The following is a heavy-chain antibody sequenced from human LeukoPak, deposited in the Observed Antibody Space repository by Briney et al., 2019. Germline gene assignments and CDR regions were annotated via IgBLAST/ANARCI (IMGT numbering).Heavy chain of an antibody. CDR3: ASGYSGYDFFY. V-gene: IGHV4-59*01. CDR1: GASISSCF. D-gene: IGHD5-12*01. J-gene: IGHJ4*02. CDR2: IYYSGST. Sequence: SETLSLTCTVSGASISSCFWSWIRQPPGKGLEWIGNIYYSGSTNYNPSLKSRVTISLDTSRNHFSLRLSSVTAADTAVYYCASGYSGYDFFYWGQGTLVTVSS.